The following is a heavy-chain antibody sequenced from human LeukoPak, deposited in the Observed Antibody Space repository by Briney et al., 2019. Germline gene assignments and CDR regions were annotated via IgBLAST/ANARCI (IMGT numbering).Heavy chain of an antibody. CDR2: INCSGGST. V-gene: IGHV1-46*01. J-gene: IGHJ5*02. CDR3: ARASGSYSPPFDP. Sequence: ASVKVSCKASGYSFSTHWMHWVRQAPGQGLEWMGIINCSGGSTSYTQKFQGRVTLTRDMSTSTVYMELSSLRSEDTAVYYCARASGSYSPPFDPWGQGTLVTVSS. CDR1: GYSFSTHW. D-gene: IGHD1-26*01.